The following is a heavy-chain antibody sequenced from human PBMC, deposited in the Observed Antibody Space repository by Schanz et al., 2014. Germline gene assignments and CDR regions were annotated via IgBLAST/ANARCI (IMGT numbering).Heavy chain of an antibody. V-gene: IGHV4-31*03. Sequence: QVQLQESGPGLVKPSQTLSLTCTVSGGSISSGGYYWTWIRQHPGKGLEWIGYIYYSGSTYYNPSLKSRVSMSIDTSKTQFSLKLSSVTAADTAVYYCARYTGAYFDYWGQGTLVTVSS. CDR1: GGSISSGGYY. CDR3: ARYTGAYFDY. D-gene: IGHD1-26*01. CDR2: IYYSGST. J-gene: IGHJ4*02.